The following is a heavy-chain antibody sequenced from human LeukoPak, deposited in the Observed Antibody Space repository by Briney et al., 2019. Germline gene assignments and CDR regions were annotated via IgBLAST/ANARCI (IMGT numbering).Heavy chain of an antibody. CDR3: ARRNLFDY. J-gene: IGHJ4*02. CDR1: GFSFSNYD. Sequence: GGSLRLSCAASGFSFSNYDMNWVRQAPGKGLEWVAGIKRDGSVKYYVDSVKGRFTISRDNAKNSVYLQMNSLRADDTAVYYCARRNLFDYWGQGTLVTVSS. V-gene: IGHV3-7*01. CDR2: IKRDGSVK.